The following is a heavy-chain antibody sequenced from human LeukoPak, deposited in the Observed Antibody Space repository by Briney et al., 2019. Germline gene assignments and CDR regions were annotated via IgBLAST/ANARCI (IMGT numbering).Heavy chain of an antibody. V-gene: IGHV4-31*03. CDR2: IYYSGST. Sequence: SETLSLTCTVSGGSISSGGYYWSWIRQHPGKGLEWIGYIYYSGSTYYNPSLKSRVTISVDTSKNQFSLKLSSVTAADTAVYYCARVIAAGWLDPWGQGTLVTVSS. D-gene: IGHD6-25*01. J-gene: IGHJ5*02. CDR3: ARVIAAGWLDP. CDR1: GGSISSGGYY.